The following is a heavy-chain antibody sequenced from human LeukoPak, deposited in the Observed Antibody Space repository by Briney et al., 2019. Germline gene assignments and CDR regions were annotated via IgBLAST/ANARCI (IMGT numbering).Heavy chain of an antibody. Sequence: SETLSLTCTVSGCSISSYDWSWVRQPPGKGLEWIGYISYTGSSNYNPALKRRVTISVDTSNNQFSLKLSSVPAADTAVYYTARAMITFGGVIVRGTFDIWGQGTMVTVSS. V-gene: IGHV4-59*01. CDR1: GCSISSYD. D-gene: IGHD3-16*02. CDR2: ISYTGSS. J-gene: IGHJ3*02. CDR3: ARAMITFGGVIVRGTFDI.